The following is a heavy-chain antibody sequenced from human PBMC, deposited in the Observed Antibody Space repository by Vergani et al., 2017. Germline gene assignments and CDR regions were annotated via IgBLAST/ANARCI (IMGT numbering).Heavy chain of an antibody. D-gene: IGHD3-9*01. Sequence: QVQLVESGGGVVQPGGSLRLSCAASGFTFSSYGMHWVRQAPGKGLEWVAFIRYDGSNKYYADSVKGRFPISRDNSKNTLYLQMNSLRAEDTAVYYCAKDRRYFDLFCDYMDVWGKGTTVTVSS. V-gene: IGHV3-30*02. CDR2: IRYDGSNK. CDR3: AKDRRYFDLFCDYMDV. J-gene: IGHJ6*03. CDR1: GFTFSSYG.